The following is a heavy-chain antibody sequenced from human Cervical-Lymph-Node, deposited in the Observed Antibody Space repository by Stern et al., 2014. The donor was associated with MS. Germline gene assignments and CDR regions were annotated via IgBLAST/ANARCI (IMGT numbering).Heavy chain of an antibody. CDR2: INPSGGST. V-gene: IGHV1-46*01. D-gene: IGHD3-3*02. CDR1: GYTFTSYL. CDR3: ARALPASLYAMDV. Sequence: VQLVQSGAEVTKPGASVKVSCKTSGYTFTSYLMHWVRQAPGQGLEWMGIINPSGGSTSNEQKFQGRVTMTRDTSTRTVYMELSSLKTEDTAVYYCARALPASLYAMDVWGQGTTVTVSS. J-gene: IGHJ6*02.